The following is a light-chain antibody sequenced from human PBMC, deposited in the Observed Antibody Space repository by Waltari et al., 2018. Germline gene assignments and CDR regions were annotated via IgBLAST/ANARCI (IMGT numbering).Light chain of an antibody. CDR3: AAWDDSLSGRV. V-gene: IGLV1-47*01. CDR2: RNT. CDR1: HSNIGRNF. Sequence: HSVLTQPPSMSVTPGQRVTISCSASHSNIGRNFVYLYQQFPGMAPQLLIFRNTQRPSGVPDRFSASKAGASASLAISGLRSEDEADYYCAAWDDSLSGRVFGGGTKLTV. J-gene: IGLJ2*01.